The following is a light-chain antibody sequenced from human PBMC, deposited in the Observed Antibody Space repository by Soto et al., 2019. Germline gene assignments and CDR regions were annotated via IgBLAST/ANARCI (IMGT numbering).Light chain of an antibody. CDR3: QQRSNWPPWT. CDR1: QSVSSY. V-gene: IGKV3-11*01. CDR2: DAS. Sequence: EIVLTQSPATLSLSPGERATLSCRASQSVSSYLAWYQQKPGQAPRLLIYDASNRATGIPARFSGSGSGTDVTLTISTLEPEDFDVYYCQQRSNWPPWTFGQGTKVEIK. J-gene: IGKJ1*01.